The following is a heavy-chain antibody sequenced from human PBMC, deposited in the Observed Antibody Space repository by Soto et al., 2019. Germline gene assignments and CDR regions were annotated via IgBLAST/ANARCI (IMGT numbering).Heavy chain of an antibody. D-gene: IGHD2-15*01. CDR1: GYTFTSYD. CDR3: ARESRYCSGGSCYFLPGIDY. V-gene: IGHV1-8*01. J-gene: IGHJ4*02. CDR2: MNPNSGNT. Sequence: ASVKVCCKASGYTFTSYDNNWVRQATGQGLEWMGWMNPNSGNTGYAQKFQGRVTMTRNTSISTAYMELSSLRSEDTAVYYCARESRYCSGGSCYFLPGIDYWGQGTLVTVSS.